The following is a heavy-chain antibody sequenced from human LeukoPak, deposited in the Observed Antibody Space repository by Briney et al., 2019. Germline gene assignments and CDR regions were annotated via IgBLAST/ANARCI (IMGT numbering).Heavy chain of an antibody. V-gene: IGHV4-34*01. CDR3: ARAGYTFGRRTDY. J-gene: IGHJ4*02. CDR2: INHSGNT. D-gene: IGHD5-18*01. CDR1: GGSFSGYY. Sequence: NPSETLSLTCAVYGGSFSGYYWSWIRQPPVKGLEWIGEINHSGNTKYNPSLKSRVTISADTSKNQFSLKLNSLTAADTAVYYCARAGYTFGRRTDYWGQGTLATVSS.